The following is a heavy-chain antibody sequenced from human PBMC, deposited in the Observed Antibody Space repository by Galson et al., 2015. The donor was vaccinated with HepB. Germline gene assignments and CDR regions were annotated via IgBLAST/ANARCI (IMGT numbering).Heavy chain of an antibody. Sequence: SVKVSCKASGGTFSSYAISWVRQAPGQGLEWMGGIIPIFGTANYAQKFQGRVTITADESTSTAYMELSSLRSEDTAVYYCARDLRDIVVVPAAIGAFDIWGQGTMVTVSS. D-gene: IGHD2-2*02. CDR1: GGTFSSYA. V-gene: IGHV1-69*13. J-gene: IGHJ3*02. CDR3: ARDLRDIVVVPAAIGAFDI. CDR2: IIPIFGTA.